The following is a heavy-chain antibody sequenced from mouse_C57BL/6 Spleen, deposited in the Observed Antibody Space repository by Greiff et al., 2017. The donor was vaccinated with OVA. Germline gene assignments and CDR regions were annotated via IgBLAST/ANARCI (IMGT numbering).Heavy chain of an antibody. CDR2: ISSGSSTI. CDR1: GFTFSDYG. CDR3: ATDGFAY. V-gene: IGHV5-17*01. J-gene: IGHJ3*01. Sequence: DVKLVESGGGLVKPGGSLKLSCAASGFTFSDYGMHWVRQAPEKGLEWVAYISSGSSTIYYADTVKGRFTISRDNAKNTLFLQMTSLRSEDTAMYYCATDGFAYWGQGTLVTVSA.